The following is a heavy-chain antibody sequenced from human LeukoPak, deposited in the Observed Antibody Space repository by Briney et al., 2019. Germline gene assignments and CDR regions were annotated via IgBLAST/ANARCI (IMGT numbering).Heavy chain of an antibody. J-gene: IGHJ5*02. D-gene: IGHD5-12*01. CDR2: INHSGST. CDR3: ARAFGYSGYAGDNWFDP. V-gene: IGHV4-34*01. Sequence: SETLSLTCAVYGGSFSGYYWSWIRQPPGKGLEWIGEINHSGSTNYNPSLKSRVTISVDTSKNQFSLKLSSVTAADTAVYSCARAFGYSGYAGDNWFDPWGQGTLVTVSS. CDR1: GGSFSGYY.